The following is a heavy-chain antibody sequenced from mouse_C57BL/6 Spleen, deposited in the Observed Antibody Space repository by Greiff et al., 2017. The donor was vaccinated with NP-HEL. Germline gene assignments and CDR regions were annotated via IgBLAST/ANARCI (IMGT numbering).Heavy chain of an antibody. D-gene: IGHD1-1*01. Sequence: VQLQQSAAELVRPGASVKLSCTASGFNIKNTYMHWVKQRPEQGLEWIGRIDPANGNTKYAPKFQGKATITADTSSNTAYLQLSSLTSEDTAIYYCARSAHYYGSSYVFAYWGQGTLVTVSA. CDR3: ARSAHYYGSSYVFAY. J-gene: IGHJ3*01. V-gene: IGHV14-3*01. CDR2: IDPANGNT. CDR1: GFNIKNTY.